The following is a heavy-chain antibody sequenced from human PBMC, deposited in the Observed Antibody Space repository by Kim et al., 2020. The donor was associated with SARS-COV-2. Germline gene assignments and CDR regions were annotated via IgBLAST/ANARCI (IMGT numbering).Heavy chain of an antibody. V-gene: IGHV5-51*01. D-gene: IGHD2-15*01. CDR3: ARHKSYSDYAFDI. Sequence: YSPSFQGQVTISADKSISTAYLQWSSLKASDTAMYYCARHKSYSDYAFDIWGQGTMVTVSS. J-gene: IGHJ3*02.